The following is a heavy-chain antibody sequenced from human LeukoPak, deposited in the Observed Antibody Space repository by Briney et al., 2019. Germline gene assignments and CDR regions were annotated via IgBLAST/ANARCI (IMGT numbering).Heavy chain of an antibody. CDR3: ARDIAARGYNLFDP. D-gene: IGHD6-6*01. CDR2: IYSGGST. CDR1: GFTVSSNY. J-gene: IGHJ5*02. Sequence: PGGSMRLSCAASGFTVSSNYMSWVRQAPGKGLEWVSVIYSGGSTYYADSVKGRFTISRDNSKNTLYLQMHSLRAKDTAVYYCARDIAARGYNLFDPWGQGTLVTVSS. V-gene: IGHV3-53*01.